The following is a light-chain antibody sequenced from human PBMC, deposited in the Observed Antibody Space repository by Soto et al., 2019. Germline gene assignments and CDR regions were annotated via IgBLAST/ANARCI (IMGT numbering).Light chain of an antibody. CDR1: QSVDSNY. Sequence: EIVLTQSPGTLSLSAGERATLSCRASQSVDSNYLAWYQQKPGQAPRLLMYAASRRAAGTPDRFSGSGSGTYFTLSISRLEPQDFAVYYCQPYRSSPLSFGQGTKVEI. CDR3: QPYRSSPLS. V-gene: IGKV3-20*01. J-gene: IGKJ1*01. CDR2: AAS.